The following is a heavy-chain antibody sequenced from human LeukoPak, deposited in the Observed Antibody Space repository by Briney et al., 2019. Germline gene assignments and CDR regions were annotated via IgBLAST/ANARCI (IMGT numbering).Heavy chain of an antibody. CDR3: VKGNYYASGSYYGANYYYYGMDV. CDR1: GFNFDDYA. V-gene: IGHV3-43*02. CDR2: ISGDGVSS. J-gene: IGHJ6*02. D-gene: IGHD3-10*01. Sequence: PGGSLRLSCAPSGFNFDDYAMHWVRQAPGMGLEWVSLISGDGVSSYYADSVKGRFTISRDNSKNSLYLQMNSLRTEDTALYYCVKGNYYASGSYYGANYYYYGMDVWGQGSTVTVSS.